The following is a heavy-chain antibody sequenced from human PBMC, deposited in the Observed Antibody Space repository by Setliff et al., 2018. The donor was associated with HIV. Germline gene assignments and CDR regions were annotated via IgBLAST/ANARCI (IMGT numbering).Heavy chain of an antibody. V-gene: IGHV4-31*03. Sequence: KPSEPLSLTCTVSGGSISSGVYFWTWIRQPPGKGLELIGEVIQSGATNYNPSLKSRLTISVDTSKNQFSLKLSSVTAADTAVYYCARSTYYFDSSGYKYNWFDPWGQGTRVTVSS. CDR2: VIQSGAT. J-gene: IGHJ5*02. CDR1: GGSISSGVYF. CDR3: ARSTYYFDSSGYKYNWFDP. D-gene: IGHD3-22*01.